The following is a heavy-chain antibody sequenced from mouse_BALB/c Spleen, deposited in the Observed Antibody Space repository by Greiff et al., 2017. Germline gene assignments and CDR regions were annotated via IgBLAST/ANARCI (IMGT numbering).Heavy chain of an antibody. CDR1: GYTFTDYN. V-gene: IGHV1S29*02. Sequence: DVKLQESGPELVKPGASVKISCKASGYTFTDYNMHWVKQSHGKSLEWIGYIYPYNGGTGYNQKFKSKATLTVDNSSSTAYMELRSLTSEDSAVYYCARLLRLRYYFDYWGQGTTLTVSS. J-gene: IGHJ2*01. CDR2: IYPYNGGT. CDR3: ARLLRLRYYFDY. D-gene: IGHD1-2*01.